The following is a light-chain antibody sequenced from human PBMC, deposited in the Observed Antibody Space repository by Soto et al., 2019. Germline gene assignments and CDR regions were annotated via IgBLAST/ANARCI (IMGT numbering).Light chain of an antibody. CDR1: QSVLYSSNRKSY. CDR3: QQYYSSPRT. CDR2: SAS. J-gene: IGKJ1*01. Sequence: DIMKDQSPDSLSVSMGERATINCKSSQSVLYSSNRKSYLAWYQQKPGQAPKLLIHSASTRESGVPDRFGGSGSGTDFTLTISSLQAEDVAVYYCQQYYSSPRTFGQGTKVDI. V-gene: IGKV4-1*01.